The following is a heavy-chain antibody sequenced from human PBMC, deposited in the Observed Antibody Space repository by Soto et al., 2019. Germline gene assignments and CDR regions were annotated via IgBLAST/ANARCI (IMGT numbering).Heavy chain of an antibody. CDR2: INTYNGNT. J-gene: IGHJ5*02. Sequence: ASVKVSCKASGYTFTNYGISWVRQAPGQGLEWMGWINTYNGNTNHAQKLQGIVTMTTDTSTSTAYMELRSLKSDDTAVYYCERASWRSYWLDPWGQGTLITLSS. D-gene: IGHD3-3*01. V-gene: IGHV1-18*01. CDR3: ERASWRSYWLDP. CDR1: GYTFTNYG.